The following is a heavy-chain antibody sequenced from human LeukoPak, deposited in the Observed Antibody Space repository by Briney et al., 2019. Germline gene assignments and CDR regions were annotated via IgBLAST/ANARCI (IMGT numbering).Heavy chain of an antibody. Sequence: SVKVSCKASGDIFNSYAVSWVRQAPGQGLEWMGGIIPMFGSTDYAQKLQGRVTITTDQSTSTVYMELSSLNSEDTAVYYCARVGRSRGSLPNFFYYMDVWGKGTTVTVSS. CDR2: IIPMFGST. V-gene: IGHV1-69*05. CDR3: ARVGRSRGSLPNFFYYMDV. J-gene: IGHJ6*03. D-gene: IGHD1-26*01. CDR1: GDIFNSYA.